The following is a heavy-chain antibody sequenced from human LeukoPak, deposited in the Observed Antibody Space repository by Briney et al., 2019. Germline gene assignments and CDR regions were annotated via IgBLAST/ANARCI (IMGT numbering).Heavy chain of an antibody. D-gene: IGHD6-19*01. CDR2: ITCNRGYK. CDR1: GFTFSAHC. V-gene: IGHV3-11*06. CDR3: ARLLVSFPSSRRVYFVMVL. J-gene: IGHJ6*02. Sequence: GGSLRLSCAASGFTFSAHCMCWVRQAPGKGLEWVSFITCNRGYKNYGDSVKGRFTISRDNAKNTVFLQINSLRADDTAVYYCARLLVSFPSSRRVYFVMVLSGQGTNVIVPS.